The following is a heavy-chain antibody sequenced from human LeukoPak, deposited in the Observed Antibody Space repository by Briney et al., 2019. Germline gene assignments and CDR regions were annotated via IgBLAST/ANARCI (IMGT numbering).Heavy chain of an antibody. Sequence: HSGGTLRLSCAASGFTFSSYGMSWVRQAPGKGLEWVTVISYDGSNKYYTDSVKGRFTISRDNSKNTLYLQMNSLRAEDRAVYYCARGLQRHVDTTMISRLWDYWGQGTLVTVSS. V-gene: IGHV3-30*03. CDR2: ISYDGSNK. CDR1: GFTFSSYG. D-gene: IGHD5-18*01. J-gene: IGHJ4*02. CDR3: ARGLQRHVDTTMISRLWDY.